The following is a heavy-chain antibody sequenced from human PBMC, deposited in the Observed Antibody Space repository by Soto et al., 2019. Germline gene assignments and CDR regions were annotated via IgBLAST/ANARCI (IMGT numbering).Heavy chain of an antibody. CDR3: AKGIEYSSSGSYYFNY. D-gene: IGHD6-6*01. CDR2: ISAGGGAT. J-gene: IGHJ4*02. Sequence: GGSLRLSCVASGFTFSDYALSWVRQAPGKGLEWVSGISAGGGATYYADSVKGRFSISRDNSKNTLSLQMNSLRAEDTAVYYCAKGIEYSSSGSYYFNYWGQGTLVTVSS. CDR1: GFTFSDYA. V-gene: IGHV3-23*01.